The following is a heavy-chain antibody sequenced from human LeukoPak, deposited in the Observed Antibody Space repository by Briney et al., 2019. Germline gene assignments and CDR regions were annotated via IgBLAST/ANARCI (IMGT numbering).Heavy chain of an antibody. D-gene: IGHD1-26*01. J-gene: IGHJ4*02. CDR3: ARHGGTLDYFDY. CDR1: GGSINTYY. Sequence: SETLSLTCTVSGGSINTYYWSWLRQPPGKGLEWIGYISDGGVTSYNPSLKGRVTISVDSPKNRFSLRLTSLTAVDTALYYCARHGGTLDYFDYWGPGSLVTVSS. CDR2: ISDGGVT. V-gene: IGHV4-59*08.